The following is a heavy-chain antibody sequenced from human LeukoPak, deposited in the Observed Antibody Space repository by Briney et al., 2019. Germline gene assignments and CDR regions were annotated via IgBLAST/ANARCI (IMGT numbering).Heavy chain of an antibody. D-gene: IGHD2/OR15-2a*01. CDR1: GGSISSDH. J-gene: IGHJ3*02. V-gene: IGHV4-59*01. CDR2: IYYSGST. Sequence: PSETLSLTCTVSGGSISSDHWNWIRQPPGKGLEWIGCIYYSGSTYYNPALKSRVTISVDMSKSQFSLRLTSVTAADTAVYYCARKNDFDIWGQGTLVTVSS. CDR3: ARKNDFDI.